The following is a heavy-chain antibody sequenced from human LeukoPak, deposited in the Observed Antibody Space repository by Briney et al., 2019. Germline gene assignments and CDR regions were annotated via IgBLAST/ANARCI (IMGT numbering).Heavy chain of an antibody. J-gene: IGHJ6*02. CDR3: ARVPYCSSTSCTYYYYGMDV. D-gene: IGHD2-2*01. V-gene: IGHV4-34*01. Sequence: SETLSLTCAVYGGSFSGYYWSWIRQPPGKGLEWIGEINHSGSTNYNPYLKSRVTISVDTSKNQFSLKLSSVTAADTAVYYCARVPYCSSTSCTYYYYGMDVWGQGTTVTVSS. CDR1: GGSFSGYY. CDR2: INHSGST.